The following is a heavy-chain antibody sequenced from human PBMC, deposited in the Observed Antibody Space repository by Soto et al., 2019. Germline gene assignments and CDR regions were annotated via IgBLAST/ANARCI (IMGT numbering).Heavy chain of an antibody. V-gene: IGHV3-53*01. CDR1: GFTVSSNY. CDR2: IYGGGNT. CDR3: ARAGRLDLFDY. D-gene: IGHD1-1*01. Sequence: PGGSLSLSCAASGFTVSSNYMSWVRQAPGKGLEWVSVIYGGGNTYYADSVKGRFTISRDNSKNTLYLQMNSLRAEDTAVYYCARAGRLDLFDYWGQGTLVTVSS. J-gene: IGHJ4*02.